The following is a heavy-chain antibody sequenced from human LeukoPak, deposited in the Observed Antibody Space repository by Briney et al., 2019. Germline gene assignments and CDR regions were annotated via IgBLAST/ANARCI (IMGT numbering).Heavy chain of an antibody. D-gene: IGHD1-26*01. CDR3: ARGLASGSYYVYFDY. CDR1: GGSFSGYY. CDR2: INHSGGT. J-gene: IGHJ4*02. Sequence: PSETLSLTCAVYGGSFSGYYWSWIRQPPGKGLEWIGEINHSGGTNYNPSLKSRVTISVDTSKNQFSLKLSSVTAADTAVHYCARGLASGSYYVYFDYWGQGTLVTVSS. V-gene: IGHV4-34*01.